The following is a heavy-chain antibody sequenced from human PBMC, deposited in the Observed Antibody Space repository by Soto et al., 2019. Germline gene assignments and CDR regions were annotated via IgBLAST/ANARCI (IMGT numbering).Heavy chain of an antibody. CDR3: ARHWKQQLASYYFDY. Sequence: QLQLQESGPGLVKPSETLSLTCTVSGGSISSSSYYWGWIRQPPGKGLEWIGSIYYSGSTYYNPSLKSRVTISVDTSKNQFSLKLSSVTAADTAVYYCARHWKQQLASYYFDYWGQGTLVTVSS. CDR1: GGSISSSSYY. CDR2: IYYSGST. V-gene: IGHV4-39*01. D-gene: IGHD6-13*01. J-gene: IGHJ4*02.